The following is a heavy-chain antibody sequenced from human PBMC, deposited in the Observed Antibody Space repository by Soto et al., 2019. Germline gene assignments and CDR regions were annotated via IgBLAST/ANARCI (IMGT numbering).Heavy chain of an antibody. V-gene: IGHV3-30*18. Sequence: GGSLRLSCSASGFTFSNYGMLWVRQAPGKGLEWVASISYDGSTKYYADSVKGRFTISKDNSKNTVYLQMNSPRAEDTSVYYCAKWGYSGYGLDFWGQGTTVTVSS. CDR1: GFTFSNYG. CDR2: ISYDGSTK. J-gene: IGHJ6*02. D-gene: IGHD1-26*01. CDR3: AKWGYSGYGLDF.